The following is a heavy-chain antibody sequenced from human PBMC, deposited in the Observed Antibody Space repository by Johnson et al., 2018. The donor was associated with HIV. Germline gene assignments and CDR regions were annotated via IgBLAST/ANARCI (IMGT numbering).Heavy chain of an antibody. D-gene: IGHD6-13*01. J-gene: IGHJ3*02. CDR1: GSTFSTYG. V-gene: IGHV3-33*06. CDR3: AKDQWSSSWTNDAFDI. CDR2: MWDDGSNR. Sequence: QVQLVESGGGVVQPGRSLRLSCAASGSTFSTYGLHWVRQAPGKGLEWVAVMWDDGSNRYYADSVKGRFTISRDNSKNTLYLQMNSLRAEDTAVYYCAKDQWSSSWTNDAFDIWGQVTMVTVSS.